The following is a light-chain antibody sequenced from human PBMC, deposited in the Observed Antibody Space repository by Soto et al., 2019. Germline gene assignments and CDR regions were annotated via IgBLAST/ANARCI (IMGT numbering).Light chain of an antibody. CDR3: SSYAGSNNVV. CDR2: EVS. Sequence: QSALTQPPSASGSPGQSVTISCTGTRSAVGGYNYVSWYQQHPGKAPKLMIYEVSKRPSGVPDRFSGSKSGNTASLTVSGLQAEDEADYYCSSYAGSNNVVFGGGTKLTVL. V-gene: IGLV2-8*01. J-gene: IGLJ2*01. CDR1: RSAVGGYNY.